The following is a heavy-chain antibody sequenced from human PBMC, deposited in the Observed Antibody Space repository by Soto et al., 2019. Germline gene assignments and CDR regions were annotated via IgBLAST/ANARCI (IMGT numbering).Heavy chain of an antibody. CDR1: GYTFSSYD. D-gene: IGHD4-17*01. CDR2: MNPNSGTT. Sequence: ASVKVSCKASGYTFSSYDINWVRQATGQGLEWMGWMNPNSGTTGYAQKFQGRVTMTRDTSINTAYMELSSLTSDDTAVYYCARPTRLPLRYFDLWARGTLVTVSS. V-gene: IGHV1-8*01. J-gene: IGHJ2*01. CDR3: ARPTRLPLRYFDL.